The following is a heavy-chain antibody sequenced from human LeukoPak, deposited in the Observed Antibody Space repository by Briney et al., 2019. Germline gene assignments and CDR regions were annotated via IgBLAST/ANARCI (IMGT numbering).Heavy chain of an antibody. J-gene: IGHJ6*03. Sequence: SETLSLTCTVSGGSISSGDYYWGWIRQPPGKGLEWIGSIYYSGSTNYNPSLKSRVTISVDTSKNQFSLKLSSVTAADTAVYYCARGPVHSYGSGRQPPAYYYYYYMDVWGKGTTVTISS. CDR1: GGSISSGDYY. CDR3: ARGPVHSYGSGRQPPAYYYYYYMDV. CDR2: IYYSGST. V-gene: IGHV4-39*07. D-gene: IGHD3-10*01.